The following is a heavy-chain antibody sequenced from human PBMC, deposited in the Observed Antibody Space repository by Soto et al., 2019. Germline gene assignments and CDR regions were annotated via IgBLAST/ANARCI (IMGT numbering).Heavy chain of an antibody. J-gene: IGHJ4*02. D-gene: IGHD1-26*01. V-gene: IGHV4-31*03. CDR3: ARVISYGYFDY. Sequence: QVQLQESGPGLVKPSQTLSLTCTVSGGSISSGGYYWSWIRQHPGKGLEWIGYIYYSGSTYYNPSLKRRVTLAVDPSKNQFALKLSSVTAADTAVYYCARVISYGYFDYWGQGTLVTVSS. CDR2: IYYSGST. CDR1: GGSISSGGYY.